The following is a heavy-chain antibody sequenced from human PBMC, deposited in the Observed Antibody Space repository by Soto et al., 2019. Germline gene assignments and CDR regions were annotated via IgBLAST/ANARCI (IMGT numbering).Heavy chain of an antibody. V-gene: IGHV4-59*01. D-gene: IGHD2-2*01. J-gene: IGHJ4*02. CDR2: IYYSGGT. CDR1: GGSISSYY. CDR3: TRGSAAIMVD. Sequence: SETLSLTCTVSGGSISSYYWSWIRQPPGKGLEWIGYIYYSGGTNYNPSLKSRVTISVDTSKKQFSLKLSSVTAADTAVYYCTRGSAAIMVDWGQGTLVTVSS.